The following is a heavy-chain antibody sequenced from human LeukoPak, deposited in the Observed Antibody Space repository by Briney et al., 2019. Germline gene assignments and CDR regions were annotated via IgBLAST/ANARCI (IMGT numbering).Heavy chain of an antibody. CDR3: ARDGGFQDIVVVVATAPPDY. J-gene: IGHJ4*02. CDR1: GFTFSSYA. V-gene: IGHV3-30*04. D-gene: IGHD2-15*01. CDR2: ISYDGSNK. Sequence: PGRSLRLSCAASGFTFSSYAMHWVRQAPGKGLEWVAVISYDGSNKYYADSVKGRFIISRDNSKNTLYLQMNSLRAEDTAVYYCARDGGFQDIVVVVATAPPDYWGRGTLVTVSS.